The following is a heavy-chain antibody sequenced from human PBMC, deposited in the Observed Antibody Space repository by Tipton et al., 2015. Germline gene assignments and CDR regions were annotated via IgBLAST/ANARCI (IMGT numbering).Heavy chain of an antibody. D-gene: IGHD2-15*01. Sequence: TLSLTCAVSGGSISSSNWCSWVRQPPGKGLEWIGEIYHSGSTNYNPSLKSRITISVDTSKNEVSLMLNSVTAADTAVYFCARDHSSWWDWGQGTLVTVSS. CDR1: GGSISSSNW. CDR2: IYHSGST. CDR3: ARDHSSWWD. J-gene: IGHJ4*02. V-gene: IGHV4-4*01.